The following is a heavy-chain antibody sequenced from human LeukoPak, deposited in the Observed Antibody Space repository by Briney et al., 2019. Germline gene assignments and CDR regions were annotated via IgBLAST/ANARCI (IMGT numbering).Heavy chain of an antibody. V-gene: IGHV3-23*01. Sequence: GGSLRLSCAASGFTFSNYAMSWVRQAPGKGLEWVSGISNSGGSTYYADSVKGRFTISRDNSRNTLYLQMNSLRGEDTAVYLCARHQASTYHYLDYWGQGTLVTVSS. D-gene: IGHD2-2*01. J-gene: IGHJ4*02. CDR2: ISNSGGST. CDR3: ARHQASTYHYLDY. CDR1: GFTFSNYA.